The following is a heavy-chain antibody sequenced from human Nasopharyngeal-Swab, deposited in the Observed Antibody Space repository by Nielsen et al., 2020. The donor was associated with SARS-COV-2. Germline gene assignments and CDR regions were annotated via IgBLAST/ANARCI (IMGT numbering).Heavy chain of an antibody. CDR1: GFTFENYA. CDR3: ARENNYGSPAAFDI. D-gene: IGHD3-10*01. V-gene: IGHV3-9*01. CDR2: ITWNSGNK. J-gene: IGHJ3*02. Sequence: SLRLSCAASGFTFENYAMHWVRQPPGKGLEWVSGITWNSGNKGYAESVQGRFTISRDNAKNSLYLQMNSLRAEDTAVYYCARENNYGSPAAFDIWGQGTMVTVSS.